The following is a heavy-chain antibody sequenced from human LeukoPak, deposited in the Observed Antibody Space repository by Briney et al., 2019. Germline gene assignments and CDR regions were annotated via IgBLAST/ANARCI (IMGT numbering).Heavy chain of an antibody. Sequence: SETLSLTCTVSGGSVSSGSFYWNWIRQPPGKGLEWIGYIYYSGSTSYNPSLKSRVTISVDTSKNQFSLNLSSVTAADTAVYYCARARKQLYGSGRYYWGQGTLVTVSS. J-gene: IGHJ4*02. CDR3: ARARKQLYGSGRYY. CDR1: GGSVSSGSFY. CDR2: IYYSGST. V-gene: IGHV4-61*01. D-gene: IGHD3-10*01.